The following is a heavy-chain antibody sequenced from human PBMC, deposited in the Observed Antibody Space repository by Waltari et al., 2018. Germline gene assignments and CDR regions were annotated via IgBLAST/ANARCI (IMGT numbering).Heavy chain of an antibody. CDR1: GFTASSSY. CDR2: IYSGGST. V-gene: IGHV3-66*01. CDR3: ARGGYYDPFDY. D-gene: IGHD3-22*01. J-gene: IGHJ4*02. Sequence: EVQLVESGGGLVQPGGSLRLSCVASGFTASSSYMSWVRQIPGKGLEGVSIIYSGGSTYYADSVKGRFTIFRDNSKNTVYLQMNSLRAEDTAVYYCARGGYYDPFDYWGQGTLVTVSS.